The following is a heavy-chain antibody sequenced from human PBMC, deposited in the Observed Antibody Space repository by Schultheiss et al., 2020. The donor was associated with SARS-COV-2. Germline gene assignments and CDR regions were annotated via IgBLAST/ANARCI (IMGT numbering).Heavy chain of an antibody. D-gene: IGHD5-18*01. CDR1: GGSFSGYY. CDR2: INHSGST. Sequence: SETLSLTCAVYGGSFSGYYWSWIRQPPGKGLEWIGEINHSGSTNYNPSLKSRVTISVDTSKNQFSLKLSSVTAADTAVYYCARDSGGYNYENWGQGTLVTVSS. J-gene: IGHJ4*02. V-gene: IGHV4-34*01. CDR3: ARDSGGYNYEN.